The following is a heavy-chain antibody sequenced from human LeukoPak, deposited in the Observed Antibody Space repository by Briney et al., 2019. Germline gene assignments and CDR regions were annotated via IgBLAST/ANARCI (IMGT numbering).Heavy chain of an antibody. J-gene: IGHJ4*02. CDR1: GYTFTGYH. CDR2: XNPNSGXX. Sequence: ASVKVSCKASGYTFTGYHMHWVRQAPGQGLEWXXXXNPNSGXXXXXXXXXXXXXXXRXTXIXTAYVELSRLRSDDTAVYYCARDYCSSTSCLFDYWGQGTLVTVSS. CDR3: ARDYCSSTSCLFDY. V-gene: IGHV1-2*02. D-gene: IGHD2-2*01.